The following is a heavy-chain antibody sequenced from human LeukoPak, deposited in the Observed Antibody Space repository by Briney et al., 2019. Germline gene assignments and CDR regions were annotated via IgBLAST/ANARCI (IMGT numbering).Heavy chain of an antibody. CDR1: GGSFSSYY. CDR2: IHYSGST. V-gene: IGHV4-59*01. J-gene: IGHJ6*03. Sequence: PSETLSLTCGVSGGSFSSYYWSWIRQPPGKGPEWIGYIHYSGSTNYNPSLKSRVTISVDMSKNQFSLKLSSVTAADTAVYYCARVTESYGSGRRHNYYYYYMDVWGKGTTVTISS. CDR3: ARVTESYGSGRRHNYYYYYMDV. D-gene: IGHD3-10*01.